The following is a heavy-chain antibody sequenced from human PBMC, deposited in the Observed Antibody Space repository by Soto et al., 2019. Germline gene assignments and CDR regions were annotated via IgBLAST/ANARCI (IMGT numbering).Heavy chain of an antibody. J-gene: IGHJ4*02. CDR2: INGNTGHT. Sequence: QVKLVQSGAEVRGPGASVKVSCKTSVYTFIRYGITWVRRAPGQGLERMGWINGNTGHTIYAMNLEDRLTISTDTSTSTAYMELRSLKSDDTAVYYCARERKWEPLPYWGQGTLVTVSS. D-gene: IGHD1-26*01. CDR1: VYTFIRYG. CDR3: ARERKWEPLPY. V-gene: IGHV1-18*01.